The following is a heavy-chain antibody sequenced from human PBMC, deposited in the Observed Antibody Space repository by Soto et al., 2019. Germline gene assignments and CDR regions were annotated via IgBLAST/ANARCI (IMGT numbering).Heavy chain of an antibody. Sequence: EVQLLESGGGLVQPGGSLRLSCAASGFTFSSYAISWVRQAPGKGLEWVSGIGGSGDNTYYADSVRGRFTISRDNSRITLYLQLNSLRAEDTALYYCAKTITGYFWAGDSWGRGTLVTVSS. CDR1: GFTFSSYA. J-gene: IGHJ4*02. D-gene: IGHD1-20*01. CDR2: IGGSGDNT. V-gene: IGHV3-23*01. CDR3: AKTITGYFWAGDS.